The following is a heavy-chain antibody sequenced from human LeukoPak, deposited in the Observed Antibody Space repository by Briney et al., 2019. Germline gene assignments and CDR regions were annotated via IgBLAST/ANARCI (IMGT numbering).Heavy chain of an antibody. J-gene: IGHJ3*02. CDR2: IYNSGGT. Sequence: SETLSLTCAVSGASIRSYDWSWIRQPPGKGLEWIGGIYNSGGTNDNPSLKSRVSISLDTSKNQLSLTLTSVTAADTAVYFCARDRPAEKMSVWFGGPPAGLDPFDIWGQGKMVIVSS. D-gene: IGHD3-10*01. CDR3: ARDRPAEKMSVWFGGPPAGLDPFDI. CDR1: GASIRSYD. V-gene: IGHV4-59*01.